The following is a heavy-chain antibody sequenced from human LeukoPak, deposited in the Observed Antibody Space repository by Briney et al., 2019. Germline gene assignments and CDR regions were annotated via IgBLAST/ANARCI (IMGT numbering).Heavy chain of an antibody. V-gene: IGHV3-30-3*01. CDR1: GFTFSSYA. Sequence: GGSLRLSCAASGFTFSSYAMHWVRQAPGKGLEWVAVISYDGSNKYYADSVKGRFTISRDNSKNTLYLQMNSLRAEDTAVYYCARDGGSGSYYTYFDYWGQGTLVTVSS. J-gene: IGHJ4*02. D-gene: IGHD3-10*01. CDR2: ISYDGSNK. CDR3: ARDGGSGSYYTYFDY.